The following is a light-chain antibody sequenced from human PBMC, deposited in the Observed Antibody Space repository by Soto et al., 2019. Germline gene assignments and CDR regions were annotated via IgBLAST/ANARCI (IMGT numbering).Light chain of an antibody. J-gene: IGKJ1*01. V-gene: IGKV3-20*01. CDR3: QQYGSSRT. CDR1: QSVSSSY. Sequence: PGERATLSCRASQSVSSSYLAWYQQKPGQPPRLLIYGASSRATGIPDRFSGSGSGTDFTLTISRLEPEDFAVYYCQQYGSSRTFGQGTKVDIK. CDR2: GAS.